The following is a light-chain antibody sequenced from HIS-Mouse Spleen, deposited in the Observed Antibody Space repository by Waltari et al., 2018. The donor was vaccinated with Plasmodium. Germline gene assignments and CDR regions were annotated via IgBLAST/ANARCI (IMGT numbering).Light chain of an antibody. V-gene: IGLV3-10*01. CDR3: YSTDSSGNHRV. CDR1: ALPKKY. CDR2: EDS. Sequence: SYELTQPPSVSVSPGQTARITCSGDALPKKYAYWYQQKSGQAPVLVIYEDSERPSGIPEGVSGSSSGTRATLTISGAQVEDEADYYCYSTDSSGNHRVFGGGTKLTVL. J-gene: IGLJ3*02.